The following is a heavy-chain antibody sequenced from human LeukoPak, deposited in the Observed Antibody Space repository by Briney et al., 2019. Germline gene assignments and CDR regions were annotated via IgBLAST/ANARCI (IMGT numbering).Heavy chain of an antibody. V-gene: IGHV4-39*01. CDR1: GGSISSTNFY. D-gene: IGHD6-19*01. CDR2: FSYSGST. Sequence: SETLSLTCTISGGSISSTNFYWGWIRQPPGKGLEWIGTFSYSGSTYYNPSLKSRVIISADTSKNQFSLNLSSVTAADTAVYLCARLGDNGSGWYYFDYWGQGTLVTVSS. J-gene: IGHJ4*02. CDR3: ARLGDNGSGWYYFDY.